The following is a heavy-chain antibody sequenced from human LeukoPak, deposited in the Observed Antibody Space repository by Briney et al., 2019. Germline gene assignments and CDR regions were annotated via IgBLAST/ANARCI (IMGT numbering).Heavy chain of an antibody. V-gene: IGHV4-30-4*08. D-gene: IGHD3-3*02. CDR3: ARAWGNVAFLEWLHDAFDI. CDR1: GGSISSGDYY. CDR2: IYYSGST. Sequence: TLSLTCTVSGGSISSGDYYWSWIRQPPGKGLEWIGYIYYSGSTYYNPSLKSRVTISVDTSKNQFSLKLSSVTAADTAVYYCARAWGNVAFLEWLHDAFDIWGQGTMVTVSS. J-gene: IGHJ3*02.